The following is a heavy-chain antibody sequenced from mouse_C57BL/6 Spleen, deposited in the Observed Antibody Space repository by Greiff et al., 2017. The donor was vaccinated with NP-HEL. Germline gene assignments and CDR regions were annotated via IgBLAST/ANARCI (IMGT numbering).Heavy chain of an antibody. CDR2: INPNNGGT. CDR3: ARGGESAWFAY. V-gene: IGHV1-26*01. D-gene: IGHD1-1*02. J-gene: IGHJ3*01. Sequence: VQLQQSGPELVKPGASVKISCKASGYTFTDYYMNWVKQSHGKSLEWIGDINPNNGGTSYNQKFKGKATLTVDKSSSTAYMELRSLTSEDSAVYYCARGGESAWFAYWGQGTLVTVSA. CDR1: GYTFTDYY.